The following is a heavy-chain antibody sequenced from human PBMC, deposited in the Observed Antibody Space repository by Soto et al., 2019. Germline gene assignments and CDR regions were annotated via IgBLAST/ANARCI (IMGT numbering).Heavy chain of an antibody. CDR1: GYIFTSYH. CDR3: ARDGAGLADDLDC. D-gene: IGHD1-1*01. V-gene: IGHV1-3*01. Sequence: QVQLVQSGAEVKKPGVSVKISCEASGYIFTSYHTHWVRQAPGQRLEWMGMINVANGNTKYPQKFQGRVTITRDTSASAAYMELGSLTSEDTAVYYCARDGAGLADDLDCWGQGTLVTVSS. J-gene: IGHJ4*02. CDR2: INVANGNT.